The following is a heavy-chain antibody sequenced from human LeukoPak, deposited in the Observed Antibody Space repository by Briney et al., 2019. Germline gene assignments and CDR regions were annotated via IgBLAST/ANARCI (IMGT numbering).Heavy chain of an antibody. J-gene: IGHJ3*02. V-gene: IGHV4-4*07. CDR3: ARYSSSGDAFDI. Sequence: SETLSLTCTASGGSISSYYWSWIRQPAGKGLEWIGRIYTSGSTNYNPSLKSRVTMSVDTSKNQFSLKLSSVTAADTAVYYCARYSSSGDAFDIWGQGTMVTVSS. CDR1: GGSISSYY. CDR2: IYTSGST. D-gene: IGHD6-6*01.